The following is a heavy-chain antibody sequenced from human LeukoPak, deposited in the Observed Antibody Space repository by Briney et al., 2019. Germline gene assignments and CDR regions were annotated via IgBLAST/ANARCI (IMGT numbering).Heavy chain of an antibody. D-gene: IGHD3-22*01. CDR3: ARAPITMIGLGEFDY. J-gene: IGHJ4*02. Sequence: SQTLSLTCAISGDSVSSNSAAWNWIRQSPSRGLEWLGRTYYRSKWYNDCAVSVKSRITINPDTSKNQFSLQLNSVTPEDTAVYYCARAPITMIGLGEFDYWGQGTLVTVSS. V-gene: IGHV6-1*01. CDR1: GDSVSSNSAA. CDR2: TYYRSKWYN.